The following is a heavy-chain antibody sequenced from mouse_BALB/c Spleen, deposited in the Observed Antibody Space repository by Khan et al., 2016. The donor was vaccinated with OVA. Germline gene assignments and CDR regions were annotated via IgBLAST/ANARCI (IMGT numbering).Heavy chain of an antibody. J-gene: IGHJ2*01. Sequence: EVELVESGGGLVQPGGSLKLSCAASGFTFSSYGMSWVRQTPDKRLELVATINSNGGSTYYPDSVKGRFTISRDTAKNTLYLQMSSLKSEDTAKYYGARMARTINWGQGTTLTVSS. CDR2: INSNGGST. CDR3: ARMARTIN. V-gene: IGHV5-6-3*01. CDR1: GFTFSSYG.